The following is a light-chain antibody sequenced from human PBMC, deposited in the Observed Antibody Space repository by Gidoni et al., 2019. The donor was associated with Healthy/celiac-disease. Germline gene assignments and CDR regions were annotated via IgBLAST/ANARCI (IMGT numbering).Light chain of an antibody. J-gene: IGKJ1*01. CDR1: QSVISSY. V-gene: IGKV3-20*01. CDR3: QQYGSSKT. CDR2: GAS. Sequence: IVFLPSPGTLSLSPGDRATLSCSASQSVISSYLAWYQQKPGQAPRLLIYGASSRATGIPDRFSGSGSGTDFTLTISRLEPEDFAVYYCQQYGSSKTFGQGTKVEIK.